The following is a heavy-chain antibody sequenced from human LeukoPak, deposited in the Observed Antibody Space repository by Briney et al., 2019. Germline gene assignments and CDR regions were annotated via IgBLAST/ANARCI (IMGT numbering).Heavy chain of an antibody. J-gene: IGHJ4*02. V-gene: IGHV4-34*01. CDR2: INHSGST. CDR1: GGSFSGYY. CDR3: ARAPLGSGYYFVDY. Sequence: SETLSLTCAVYGGSFSGYYWSRIRQPPGKGLEWIGEINHSGSTNYNPSLKSRVTISVDTSKNQFSLKLSSVTAADTAVYYCARAPLGSGYYFVDYWGQGTLVTVSS. D-gene: IGHD3-22*01.